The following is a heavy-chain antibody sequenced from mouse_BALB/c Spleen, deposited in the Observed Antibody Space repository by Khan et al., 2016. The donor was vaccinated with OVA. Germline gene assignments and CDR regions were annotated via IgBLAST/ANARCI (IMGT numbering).Heavy chain of an antibody. Sequence: VQLKEAGPGLVQPSQSLSITCTVSGFSLTSYGVHWVRQSPGKGLEWLGVIWSGGSTDYNAAFISRLSISKDNSKSQVFFKMNSLQANDTAIYYCARTARSTYYAMDYWGQGTSVTVSS. CDR3: ARTARSTYYAMDY. J-gene: IGHJ4*01. V-gene: IGHV2-2*02. CDR1: GFSLTSYG. CDR2: IWSGGST. D-gene: IGHD2-1*01.